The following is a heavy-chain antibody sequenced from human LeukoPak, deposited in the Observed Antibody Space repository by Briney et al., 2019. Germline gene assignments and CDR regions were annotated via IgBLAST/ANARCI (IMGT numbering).Heavy chain of an antibody. J-gene: IGHJ4*02. D-gene: IGHD3-10*01. V-gene: IGHV3-53*01. CDR3: ARGSPMLRGRPFDY. CDR1: GFTVSSNY. CDR2: TYSGGST. Sequence: GGSLRLSCAASGFTVSSNYMSWVRQAPWKGLEWVSVTYSGGSTYYADSVKGRFTISRDNSKNTLYLQMNSLRAEDTAVYYCARGSPMLRGRPFDYWGQGTLVTVSS.